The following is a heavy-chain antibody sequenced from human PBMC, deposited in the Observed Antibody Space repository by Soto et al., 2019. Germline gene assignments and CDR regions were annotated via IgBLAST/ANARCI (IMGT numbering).Heavy chain of an antibody. CDR3: ARDRFYGSGSYYLPLGY. V-gene: IGHV1-3*01. J-gene: IGHJ4*02. Sequence: QVQLVQSGAEVKKPGASVKVSCKASGYTFTSYAMHWVRQAPGQRLEWMGWINAGNGNTKYSQKFQGRVTITRDTSATTAYMERSSLRSEETAVYYCARDRFYGSGSYYLPLGYWGQGTLVTVSS. CDR1: GYTFTSYA. CDR2: INAGNGNT. D-gene: IGHD3-10*01.